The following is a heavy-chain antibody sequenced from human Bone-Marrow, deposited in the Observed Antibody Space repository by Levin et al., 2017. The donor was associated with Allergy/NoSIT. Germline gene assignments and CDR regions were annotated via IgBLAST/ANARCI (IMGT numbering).Heavy chain of an antibody. V-gene: IGHV3-7*03. D-gene: IGHD6-19*01. CDR3: VKHVGSSGVMNV. J-gene: IGHJ6*02. Sequence: QPGGSLRLSCAGSGFTFDSYYMSWVRQAPGKGLEWLANVKQDGYEKYNVDSVKGRFTISRDNAKNSLYLQMNSLRVEDTAVYYCVKHVGSSGVMNVWGQGTTVIVSS. CDR1: GFTFDSYY. CDR2: VKQDGYEK.